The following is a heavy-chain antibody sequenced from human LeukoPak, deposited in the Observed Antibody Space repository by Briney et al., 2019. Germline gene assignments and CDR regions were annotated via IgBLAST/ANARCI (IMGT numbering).Heavy chain of an antibody. J-gene: IGHJ6*04. CDR2: INTDGSST. D-gene: IGHD3-10*02. Sequence: PGGSLRLSCAASGFTFSRYWMHWVRQAPGKGLVWVSRINTDGSSTTYADSGKGRFTFSRDNAKNSLYLQMNSPRAEDTAVYYCAELGITMIGGVWGKGTTVTISS. CDR1: GFTFSRYW. CDR3: AELGITMIGGV. V-gene: IGHV3-74*01.